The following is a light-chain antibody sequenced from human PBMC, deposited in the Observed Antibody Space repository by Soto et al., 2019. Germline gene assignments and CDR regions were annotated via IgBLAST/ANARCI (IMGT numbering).Light chain of an antibody. CDR3: AAWDDSLNGPV. V-gene: IGLV1-44*01. CDR1: SSNIGNNT. Sequence: QPVLTQPPSASGTPGQRVTISCSGSSSNIGNNTVDWYQQLPGTAPKLLIYSNNQRPSGVPDRFSGSKSGTSASLAISGLQSDDEADYYCAAWDDSLNGPVFGTGTKLTVL. J-gene: IGLJ1*01. CDR2: SNN.